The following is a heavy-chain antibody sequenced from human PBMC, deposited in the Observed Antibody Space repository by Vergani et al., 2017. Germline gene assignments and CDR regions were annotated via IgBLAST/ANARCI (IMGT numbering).Heavy chain of an antibody. V-gene: IGHV3-9*01. CDR1: GFTFDDYA. CDR3: ARVWGYCSGGSCYSRSYYMDV. D-gene: IGHD2-15*01. Sequence: EVQLVESGGGLVQPGRSLRLSCAASGFTFDDYAMHWVRQAPGKGLEWVSGISWNSGSICYADSVKGRFTISRDNAKNSLYLQMNSLRAEDTAVYYCARVWGYCSGGSCYSRSYYMDVWGKGTTVTVSS. J-gene: IGHJ6*03. CDR2: ISWNSGSI.